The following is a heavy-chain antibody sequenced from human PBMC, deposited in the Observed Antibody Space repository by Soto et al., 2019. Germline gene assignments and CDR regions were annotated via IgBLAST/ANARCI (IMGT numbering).Heavy chain of an antibody. CDR2: IYHSGST. V-gene: IGHV4-38-2*02. Sequence: PSETLSLTCAVSGYSISSGYYWCWIRQPPGKGLEWIGSIYHSGSTYYNPSLKSRVTISVDTSKNQLSLKLSSVTAAATAVYYFARDGNPSCMICNWFDPWGQGTLVTVSS. J-gene: IGHJ5*02. CDR1: GYSISSGYY. D-gene: IGHD2-2*01. CDR3: ARDGNPSCMICNWFDP.